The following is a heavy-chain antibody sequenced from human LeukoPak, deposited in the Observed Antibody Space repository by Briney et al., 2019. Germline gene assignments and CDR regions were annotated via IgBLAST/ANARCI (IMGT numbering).Heavy chain of an antibody. D-gene: IGHD2-2*01. J-gene: IGHJ4*02. Sequence: GGSLRLSCAASGFTFSTYSMNWVRQSPGKGLEWVSYISYSSTTIYYADSVRGRFTNSRDNSKNTLYLQMRSLGGEDTAVYYCAKRTSTSWHPIDYWGQGTLVTVSS. CDR2: ISYSSTTI. CDR3: AKRTSTSWHPIDY. CDR1: GFTFSTYS. V-gene: IGHV3-48*04.